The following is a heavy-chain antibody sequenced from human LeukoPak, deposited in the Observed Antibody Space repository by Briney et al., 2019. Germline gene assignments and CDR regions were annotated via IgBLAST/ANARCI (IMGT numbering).Heavy chain of an antibody. V-gene: IGHV3-23*01. D-gene: IGHD3-10*01. J-gene: IGHJ4*02. CDR1: GFTFSSDA. CDR2: ISGSGGST. CDR3: AKGPTYYYGSGSSYY. Sequence: GGSLRLSCAASGFTFSSDAMSWVRQAPGKGLEWVSAISGSGGSTYYADSVKGRFTISRDNSKNTLYLQMNSLRAEDTAVYYCAKGPTYYYGSGSSYYWGQGTLVTVSS.